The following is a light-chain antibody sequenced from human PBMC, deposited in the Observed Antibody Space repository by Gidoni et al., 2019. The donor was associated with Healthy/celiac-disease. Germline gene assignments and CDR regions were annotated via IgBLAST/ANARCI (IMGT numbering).Light chain of an antibody. CDR2: KVS. CDR3: MQGTHWPPWT. J-gene: IGKJ1*01. Sequence: DVVMTQSPLSLPVTLGQPASISCRSSQSLVHSDGNTYLNWFQQRPGQSPRRPISKVSNRDSGVPDRFSGSGSGTDFTLKISRVEAEDVGVYYCMQGTHWPPWTFGQGTKVEIK. CDR1: QSLVHSDGNTY. V-gene: IGKV2-30*02.